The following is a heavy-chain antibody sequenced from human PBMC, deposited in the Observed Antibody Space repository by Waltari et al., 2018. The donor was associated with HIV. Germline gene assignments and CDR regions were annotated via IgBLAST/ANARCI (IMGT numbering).Heavy chain of an antibody. CDR3: ARKYSSSWGAPFDY. J-gene: IGHJ4*02. V-gene: IGHV3-33*01. CDR2: IWYDGSKK. D-gene: IGHD6-13*01. Sequence: QVQLVESGGGVVQPGRYLRLPCAPSGSHLSSHAMHWVRQAPGKGLEWVTVIWYDGSKKYYADSVKGRFTISRDNSKNTLYLQMNSLRIEDTAVYYCARKYSSSWGAPFDYWGQGTLVTVSS. CDR1: GSHLSSHA.